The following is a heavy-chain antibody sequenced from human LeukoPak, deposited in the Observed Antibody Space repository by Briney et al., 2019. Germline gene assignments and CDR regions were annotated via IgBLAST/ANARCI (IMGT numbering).Heavy chain of an antibody. Sequence: PSETLSLTCTVSGGSIRSTSYYWGWLRQPPGKGLEWIGSIYYSGSSYYNPSLKSRLTISVDTSKNQFSLKLSSVTAADTAEYYCARDLYSSRTNDAFVIWGQGTMVTVSS. CDR3: ARDLYSSRTNDAFVI. CDR2: IYYSGSS. V-gene: IGHV4-39*07. D-gene: IGHD6-13*01. J-gene: IGHJ3*02. CDR1: GGSIRSTSYY.